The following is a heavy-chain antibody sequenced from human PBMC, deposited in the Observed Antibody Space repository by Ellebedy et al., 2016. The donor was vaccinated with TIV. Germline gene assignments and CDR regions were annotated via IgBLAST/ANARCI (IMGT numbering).Heavy chain of an antibody. CDR2: ISGSGGST. Sequence: PGGSLRLSCAASGFTFSSYAMSWVRQAPGKGLEWVSAISGSGGSTYYADSVKGRFTISRDNAKNTLYLQMNSLRAEDTAVYYCTTDRGYDAGDPGDVVCWGQGTLVTVSS. D-gene: IGHD2-8*02. CDR1: GFTFSSYA. J-gene: IGHJ4*02. CDR3: TTDRGYDAGDPGDVVC. V-gene: IGHV3-23*01.